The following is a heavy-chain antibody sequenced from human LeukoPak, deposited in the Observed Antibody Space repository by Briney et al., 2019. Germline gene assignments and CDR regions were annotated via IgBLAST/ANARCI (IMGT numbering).Heavy chain of an antibody. CDR2: IYHSGST. Sequence: SETLSLTCAVSGYSISSGYYWGWIRQPPGKGLEWMRSIYHSGSTYYNPSLKSRVTISVDTSKNQFSLKLSSVTAADTAVYYCARSPWIQLWLGAFDIWGQGTMVTVSS. CDR3: ARSPWIQLWLGAFDI. J-gene: IGHJ3*02. V-gene: IGHV4-38-2*01. CDR1: GYSISSGYY. D-gene: IGHD5-18*01.